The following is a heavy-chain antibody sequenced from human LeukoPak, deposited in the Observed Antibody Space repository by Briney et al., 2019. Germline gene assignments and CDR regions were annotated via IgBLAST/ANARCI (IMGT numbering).Heavy chain of an antibody. D-gene: IGHD6-13*01. Sequence: GGSLRLSCAASGFTFSSYGMHWVRQAPGKGLEWVAVISYDGSNEYYADSVKGRFTISRDNSKNTLYLQMNSLRAEDTAVYYCAKDLKAAADYFDYWGQGTLVTVSS. CDR2: ISYDGSNE. J-gene: IGHJ4*02. CDR1: GFTFSSYG. CDR3: AKDLKAAADYFDY. V-gene: IGHV3-30*18.